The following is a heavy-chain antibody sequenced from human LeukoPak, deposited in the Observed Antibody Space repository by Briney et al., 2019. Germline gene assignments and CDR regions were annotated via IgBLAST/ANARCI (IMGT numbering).Heavy chain of an antibody. V-gene: IGHV1-46*01. CDR3: AREGGDYYDSSGYYDY. D-gene: IGHD3-22*01. J-gene: IGHJ4*02. CDR1: GYTFTSYY. Sequence: ASVKVSCKASGYTFTSYYMHWVRQAPGQGLEWMGIINPSGGSTSYAQKFQGRVTMTRDMSTSTVYMELSSLRSEDTAVYYCAREGGDYYDSSGYYDYWGQGTLVTVSS. CDR2: INPSGGST.